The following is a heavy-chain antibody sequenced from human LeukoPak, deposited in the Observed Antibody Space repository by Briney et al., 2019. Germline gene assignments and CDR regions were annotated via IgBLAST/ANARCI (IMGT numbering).Heavy chain of an antibody. CDR1: GFTFSSYA. J-gene: IGHJ4*02. D-gene: IGHD3-22*01. CDR2: ISLFGSSE. Sequence: GVSLRLSCAASGFTFSSYAMHWVRQAPGKGLEWVAIISLFGSSEYYGDSVKGRFTISRDNSKNTLYLQMNSLRAEDTAVYYCASPLRRYSYNSSGFLCIAYWGQGTLVTASS. CDR3: ASPLRRYSYNSSGFLCIAY. V-gene: IGHV3-30*04.